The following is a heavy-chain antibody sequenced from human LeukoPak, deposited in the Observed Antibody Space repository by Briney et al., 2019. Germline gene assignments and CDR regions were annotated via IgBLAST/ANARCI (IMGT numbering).Heavy chain of an antibody. V-gene: IGHV3-21*01. Sequence: PGGAVRLSCAGSGFTFSRYNLNWLRQAPGKGRERVSSISSRSSYIFYADSVKGRFTISRDNAKNSLYLQMNSLGAEDTAVYYCARDAQWLVPEGYYYYMDVWGKGTTVTVSS. CDR1: GFTFSRYN. J-gene: IGHJ6*03. D-gene: IGHD6-19*01. CDR3: ARDAQWLVPEGYYYYMDV. CDR2: ISSRSSYI.